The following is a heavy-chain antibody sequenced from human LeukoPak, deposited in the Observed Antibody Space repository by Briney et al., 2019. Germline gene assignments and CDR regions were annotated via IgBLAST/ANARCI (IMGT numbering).Heavy chain of an antibody. CDR3: ARGVGGVVATIKRYGEPYYFDY. J-gene: IGHJ4*02. V-gene: IGHV1-69*05. CDR1: GGTFSSYA. D-gene: IGHD5-12*01. Sequence: SVRVSCTASGGTFSSYAISWVRQAPGQGLEWMGRIIPIFGTANYAQKFQGRVTITTDESTSTAYMELSSLRSEDTAVYYCARGVGGVVATIKRYGEPYYFDYWGQGTLVTVSS. CDR2: IIPIFGTA.